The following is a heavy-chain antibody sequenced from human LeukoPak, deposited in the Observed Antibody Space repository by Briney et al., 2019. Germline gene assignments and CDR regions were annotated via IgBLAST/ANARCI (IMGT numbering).Heavy chain of an antibody. CDR3: AGSPSDYGDYTRPLDY. D-gene: IGHD4-17*01. V-gene: IGHV4-34*01. J-gene: IGHJ4*02. CDR1: GGSFSGYY. Sequence: PSETLSLTCAVYGGSFSGYYWSWIRQPPGKGLEWIGEINHSGSTNYNPSLKSRVTISVDTSKNQFSLKLSSVTAADTAVYYCAGSPSDYGDYTRPLDYWGQGTLVTVSS. CDR2: INHSGST.